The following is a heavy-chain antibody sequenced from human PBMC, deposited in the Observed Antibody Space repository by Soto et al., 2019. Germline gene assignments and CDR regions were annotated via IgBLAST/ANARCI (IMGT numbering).Heavy chain of an antibody. D-gene: IGHD3-16*01. CDR3: AREEKQLFCYGGDFEY. J-gene: IGHJ4*02. CDR1: DGSVNTGNYY. Sequence: QVQLQESGPGLVKPSETLSLTCSVSDGSVNTGNYYWSWIRQPPRKGLEWIGHIYYIGTTNYNPSLKSRFTSSVDTSKNQFSQKVTTVTAADTAVYFCAREEKQLFCYGGDFEYWGKGILVTVSS. V-gene: IGHV4-61*01. CDR2: IYYIGTT.